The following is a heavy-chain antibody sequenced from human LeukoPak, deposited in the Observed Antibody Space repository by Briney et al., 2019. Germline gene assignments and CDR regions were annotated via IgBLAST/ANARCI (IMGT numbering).Heavy chain of an antibody. CDR3: ATSPFRGDTHYFAS. CDR1: GDSISNYY. Sequence: SETLSLTCPVSGDSISNYYWSWIRQPPGRGLEWIAYIYYRGGTNYNPSLKSRVTISVDTSKNQFSLKLSSVTAADTAVYYCATSPFRGDTHYFASWGQGILVTVSS. J-gene: IGHJ4*02. V-gene: IGHV4-59*01. D-gene: IGHD3-10*01. CDR2: IYYRGGT.